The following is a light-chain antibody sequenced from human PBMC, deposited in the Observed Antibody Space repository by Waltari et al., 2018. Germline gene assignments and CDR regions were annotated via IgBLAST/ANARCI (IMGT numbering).Light chain of an antibody. CDR3: QHYVRLPAT. Sequence: EIVLTQSPGTLSLSPGERATPPCRAIQSVRMTLAWYQQKPGQAPRLLISGASSRATGIPDRFSGSGSGTDFSLTISRLEPEDFAVYYCQHYVRLPATFGQGTKVEIK. V-gene: IGKV3-20*01. CDR2: GAS. J-gene: IGKJ1*01. CDR1: QSVRMT.